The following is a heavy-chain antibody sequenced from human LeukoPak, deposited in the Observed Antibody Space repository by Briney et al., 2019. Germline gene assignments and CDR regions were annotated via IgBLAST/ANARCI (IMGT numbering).Heavy chain of an antibody. J-gene: IGHJ5*02. V-gene: IGHV4-39*01. D-gene: IGHD3-22*01. CDR2: IYYSGSS. CDR1: GGSISSSSYY. CDR3: GLFYYDSSGYSKLFDP. Sequence: SETLSLTCAVSGGSISSSSYYWGWIRQPPGKGLEWIGNIYYSGSSYYHPSLKSRVTISVDTSKNQFSLKLRAVTAADTAVYVCGLFYYDSSGYSKLFDPWGEGILVTVSS.